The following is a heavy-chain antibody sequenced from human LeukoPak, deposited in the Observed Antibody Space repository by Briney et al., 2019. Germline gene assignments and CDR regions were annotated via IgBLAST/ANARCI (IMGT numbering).Heavy chain of an antibody. V-gene: IGHV1-2*02. Sequence: GASVKVSCKASGYTFTGYYIHWVRQAPGQGLEWMGWINPKSGGANYAQKFQGRVTMTRDTSTSTVYMELSSLRSEDTAVYYCARQNPYGSGIGAFDIWGQGTMVTVSS. D-gene: IGHD3-10*01. CDR1: GYTFTGYY. J-gene: IGHJ3*02. CDR2: INPKSGGA. CDR3: ARQNPYGSGIGAFDI.